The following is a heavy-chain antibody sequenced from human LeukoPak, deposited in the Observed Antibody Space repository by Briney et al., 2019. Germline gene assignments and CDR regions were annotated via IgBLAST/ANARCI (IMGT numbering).Heavy chain of an antibody. D-gene: IGHD6-6*01. V-gene: IGHV3-7*01. Sequence: GGSLRLSCAASGFTFSSYWMSWLRQAPGKGLEWGANIKQDGSEKYYVDSVTVRFTISRDNAKTSLYLKMNSLRAEATAVYSCARETFVYSSSSDPSCFDYWGQGTLVTVSS. CDR2: IKQDGSEK. CDR3: ARETFVYSSSSDPSCFDY. J-gene: IGHJ4*02. CDR1: GFTFSSYW.